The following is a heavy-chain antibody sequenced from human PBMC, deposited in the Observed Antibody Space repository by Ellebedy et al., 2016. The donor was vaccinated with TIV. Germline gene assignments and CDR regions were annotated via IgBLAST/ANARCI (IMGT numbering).Heavy chain of an antibody. V-gene: IGHV3-23*01. CDR1: GFAFRNYA. D-gene: IGHD6-19*01. J-gene: IGHJ4*02. CDR2: ISPGGDNT. Sequence: GESLKISCAASGFAFRNYAMSWVRQAPGKGLEWVLAISPGGDNTYYADSVKGRFTISRDNSKNTLDVQMNSLRAEDTAVYYCAREIHVAVTLYFDYWGQGSLVTVSS. CDR3: AREIHVAVTLYFDY.